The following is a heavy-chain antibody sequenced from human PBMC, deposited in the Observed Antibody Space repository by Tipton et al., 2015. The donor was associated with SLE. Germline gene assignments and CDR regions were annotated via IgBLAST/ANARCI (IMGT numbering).Heavy chain of an antibody. V-gene: IGHV4-39*07. CDR2: IYYSGTI. D-gene: IGHD3-3*01. J-gene: IGHJ3*02. CDR1: GGSISTGSYY. CDR3: ARLDFNHDFWSGYAFDI. Sequence: TLSLTCPVSGGSISTGSYYWGWIRQPPGKGLEWIGSIYYSGTIYYNPSLMSQVTISIDTSKNQFSLRLSSVTAADTALYYCARLDFNHDFWSGYAFDIWGQGTMVTVSS.